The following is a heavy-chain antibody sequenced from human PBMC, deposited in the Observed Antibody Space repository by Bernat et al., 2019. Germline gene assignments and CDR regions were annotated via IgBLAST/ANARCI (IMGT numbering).Heavy chain of an antibody. J-gene: IGHJ6*02. D-gene: IGHD2-8*02. V-gene: IGHV3-15*01. Sequence: EVQLVESGGGLVKPGGSLRLSCAASGFTFSNAWMSWVRQAPGKGLEWVGRIKSKTDGGTTDYAAPVKGRFTISRDDSKNTLYLQMNSLKTEDTAVYYGTTDSALVVDYDYYDMDVWGQGTTVTVSS. CDR1: GFTFSNAW. CDR2: IKSKTDGGTT. CDR3: TTDSALVVDYDYYDMDV.